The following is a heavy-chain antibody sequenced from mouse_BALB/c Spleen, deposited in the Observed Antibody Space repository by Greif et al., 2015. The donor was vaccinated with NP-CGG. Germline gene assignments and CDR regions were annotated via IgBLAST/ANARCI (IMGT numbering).Heavy chain of an antibody. Sequence: VQLQQSGAELLKPGASVKLSCKASGYTFTSYWMHWVKQRPGQGPEWIGEIDPSDSYTNYNQKFKGKATLTVDKSSSTAYMQLSSLTSEDSAVYYCARKDNRGYAMDYWGQGSSVTVSS. J-gene: IGHJ4*01. D-gene: IGHD1-3*01. V-gene: IGHV1-69*02. CDR2: IDPSDSYT. CDR3: ARKDNRGYAMDY. CDR1: GYTFTSYW.